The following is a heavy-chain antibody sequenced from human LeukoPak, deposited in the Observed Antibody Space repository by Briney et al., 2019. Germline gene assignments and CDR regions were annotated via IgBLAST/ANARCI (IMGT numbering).Heavy chain of an antibody. Sequence: PSETLSLTCAVSGYSISSGYYWGWIRQPPGKGLEWIGSIYHSGSTYYNPSLNSRVTISVDTSKNQFSLKLSSVTAADTAVYYCARAYYDFWSGYLDAFDIWGQGTMVTVSS. CDR2: IYHSGST. CDR1: GYSISSGYY. V-gene: IGHV4-38-2*01. J-gene: IGHJ3*02. D-gene: IGHD3-3*01. CDR3: ARAYYDFWSGYLDAFDI.